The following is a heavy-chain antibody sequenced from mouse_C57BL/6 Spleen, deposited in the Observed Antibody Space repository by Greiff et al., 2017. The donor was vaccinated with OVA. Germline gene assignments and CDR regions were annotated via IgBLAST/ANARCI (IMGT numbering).Heavy chain of an antibody. D-gene: IGHD2-3*01. V-gene: IGHV5-17*01. Sequence: EVKVVESGGGLVKPGGSLKLSCAASGFTFSDYGMHWVRQAPEKGLEWVAYISSGSSTIYYADTVKGRFTISRDNAKNTLFLQMTSLRSEDTAMYYCARSPDGYPYYFDYWGQGTTLTVSS. CDR2: ISSGSSTI. J-gene: IGHJ2*01. CDR1: GFTFSDYG. CDR3: ARSPDGYPYYFDY.